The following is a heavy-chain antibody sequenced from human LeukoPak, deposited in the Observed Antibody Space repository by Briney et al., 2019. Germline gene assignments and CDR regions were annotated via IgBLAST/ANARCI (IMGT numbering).Heavy chain of an antibody. D-gene: IGHD1-26*01. Sequence: GASVKVSCKVSGYTLTELSMHWVRQAPGKGLEWMGGFDPEDGETIYAQKFQGRVTMTEDTSTDTAYMELSRLRSDDTAVYYCARAGGRLNFDYYYYYMDVWGKGTTVTISS. CDR2: FDPEDGET. CDR3: ARAGGRLNFDYYYYYMDV. J-gene: IGHJ6*03. V-gene: IGHV1-24*01. CDR1: GYTLTELS.